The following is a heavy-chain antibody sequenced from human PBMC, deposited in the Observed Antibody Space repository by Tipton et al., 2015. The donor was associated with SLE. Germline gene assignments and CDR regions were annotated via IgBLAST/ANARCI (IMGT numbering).Heavy chain of an antibody. CDR1: GGSISSYY. CDR3: ARGLPTWGAYVHFDS. Sequence: TLSLTCTVSGGSISSYYWSWIRQTPGRGLELIGEIFHTGSTNYNTALQSRATISLDTSKTQFSLTLKSVTAADTAVYFCARGLPTWGAYVHFDSWGQGTLVTVSS. V-gene: IGHV4-34*01. D-gene: IGHD7-27*01. J-gene: IGHJ4*02. CDR2: IFHTGST.